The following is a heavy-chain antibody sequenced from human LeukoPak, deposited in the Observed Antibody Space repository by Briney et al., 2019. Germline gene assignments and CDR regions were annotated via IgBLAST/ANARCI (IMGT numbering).Heavy chain of an antibody. D-gene: IGHD3-10*01. Sequence: PSQTMSLTCAVYAGSFSGYYWSWIRQLPGKGLEWNGEINNSGSTNYNPSLKSRVTISVDTSKNQFSLKLSSVTAADTAVYYCARGPHSHYYYGSGSYRDWFDPWGQGTLVTVSS. CDR1: AGSFSGYY. CDR2: INNSGST. J-gene: IGHJ5*02. V-gene: IGHV4-34*01. CDR3: ARGPHSHYYYGSGSYRDWFDP.